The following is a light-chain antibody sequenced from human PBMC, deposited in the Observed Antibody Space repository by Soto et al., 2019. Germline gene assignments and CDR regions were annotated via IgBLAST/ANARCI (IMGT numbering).Light chain of an antibody. Sequence: EIVMTQSPATLSVSPGERATLSCRSSQIVSSNLAWYQQKPGQAPRLLIYGASTRATGIPARFSGSGSGTEFTLTISSLQSEDFAVYYCQQYNNWCTFGQGTKLEI. CDR2: GAS. J-gene: IGKJ2*02. CDR1: QIVSSN. CDR3: QQYNNWCT. V-gene: IGKV3-15*01.